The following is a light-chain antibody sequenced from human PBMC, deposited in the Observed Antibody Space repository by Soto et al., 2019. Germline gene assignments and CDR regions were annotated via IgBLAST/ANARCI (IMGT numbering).Light chain of an antibody. CDR3: QQCGGPPWT. V-gene: IGKV3-20*01. CDR1: QSVSSYY. CDR2: AAS. J-gene: IGKJ1*01. Sequence: EIVLTQSPGTLSLSPGERATLSCRASQSVSSYYLAWYQQKPGQAPRLLIYAASSRATGIPDRFSGGGSGTDFTLTISRLDPAAFPVYSCQQCGGPPWTLGQGTKV.